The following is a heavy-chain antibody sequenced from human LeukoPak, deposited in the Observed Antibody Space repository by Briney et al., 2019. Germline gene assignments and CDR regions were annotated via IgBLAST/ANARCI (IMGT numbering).Heavy chain of an antibody. V-gene: IGHV3-13*01. CDR2: IGIAGDT. J-gene: IGHJ4*02. CDR3: ARAVAGSYFDY. Sequence: GGSLRLSYVASGFTLRTYDMHWVRQATGEGLEWVSVIGIAGDTYYLGSVKGRFTISREDGENSLYLQMNNLRAGDTAVYYCARAVAGSYFDYWGQGTVVTVSS. D-gene: IGHD6-19*01. CDR1: GFTLRTYD.